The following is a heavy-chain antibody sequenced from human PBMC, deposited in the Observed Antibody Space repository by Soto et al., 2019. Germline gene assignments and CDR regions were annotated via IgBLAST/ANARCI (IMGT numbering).Heavy chain of an antibody. CDR3: ARHSSGTSFDP. D-gene: IGHD3-10*01. V-gene: IGHV4-59*08. Sequence: PSETLSLTCTVSGDSIGEYYWSWIRQPPGKGLEWIGYIYYSGSTNSNNPSLKSRVAISVDTSKNEFSLKLSSVTAADTAVYYCARHSSGTSFDPWGQGTLVTVSS. CDR2: IYYSGST. CDR1: GDSIGEYY. J-gene: IGHJ5*02.